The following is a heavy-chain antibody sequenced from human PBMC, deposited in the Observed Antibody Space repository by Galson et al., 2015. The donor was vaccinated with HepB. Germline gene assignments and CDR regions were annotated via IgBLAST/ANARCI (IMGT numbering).Heavy chain of an antibody. V-gene: IGHV5-51*01. CDR2: IYPGDSDT. CDR3: ARVNGYPTN. CDR1: GYTFGTYW. D-gene: IGHD5-18*01. J-gene: IGHJ4*02. Sequence: SGAEVKKPGESLKISCQGSGYTFGTYWIVWVRQMPGKGLEWMGVIYPGDSDTRYRPSFQGQVTISANKSISTAYLQWSSLKASDTAVYYCARVNGYPTNWGQGTLVTVSS.